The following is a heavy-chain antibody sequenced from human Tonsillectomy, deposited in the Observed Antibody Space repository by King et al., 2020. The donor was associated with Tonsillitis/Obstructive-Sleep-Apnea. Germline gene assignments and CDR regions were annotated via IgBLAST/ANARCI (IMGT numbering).Heavy chain of an antibody. CDR2: INHSGST. Sequence: VQLPQWGAGLLKPSETLSLTCAVYGGSFSGYYWSWIRQPPGKGLEWIGEINHSGSTNYNPSLKSRVTISLDTSKNQFSLKLSSVTAADTAVYYCGGEIFVLRPTVRGGGFDNWGQGTLVTVSS. D-gene: IGHD3-3*01. CDR1: GGSFSGYY. J-gene: IGHJ4*02. V-gene: IGHV4-34*01. CDR3: GGEIFVLRPTVRGGGFDN.